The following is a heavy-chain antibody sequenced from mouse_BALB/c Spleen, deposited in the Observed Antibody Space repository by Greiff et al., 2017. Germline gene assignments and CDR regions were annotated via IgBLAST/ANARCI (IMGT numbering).Heavy chain of an antibody. CDR3: ASAYYGRYWYFDV. D-gene: IGHD1-1*01. J-gene: IGHJ1*01. CDR1: GFTFSSFG. CDR2: ISSGSSTI. V-gene: IGHV5-17*02. Sequence: EVHLVESGGGLVQPGGSRKLSCAASGFTFSSFGMHWVRQAPEKGLEWVAYISSGSSTIYYADTVKGRFTISRDNPKNTLFLQMTSLRSEDTAMYYCASAYYGRYWYFDVWGAGTTVTVSS.